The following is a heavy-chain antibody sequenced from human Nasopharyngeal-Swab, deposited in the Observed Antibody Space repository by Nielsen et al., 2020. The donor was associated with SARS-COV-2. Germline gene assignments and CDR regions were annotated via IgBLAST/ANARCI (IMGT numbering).Heavy chain of an antibody. CDR3: TTGPGSYYVDDY. D-gene: IGHD1-26*01. V-gene: IGHV3-15*01. CDR1: GFTFSNDW. CDR2: IKSKTDGGTT. J-gene: IGHJ4*02. Sequence: GGSLSLSCAASGFTFSNDWMSWVRQAPGKGLEWVGRIKSKTDGGTTDYAAPVKGRFTISIDDSKNTLYLQMNSLKTEDTAVYYCTTGPGSYYVDDYWGQGTLVTVSS.